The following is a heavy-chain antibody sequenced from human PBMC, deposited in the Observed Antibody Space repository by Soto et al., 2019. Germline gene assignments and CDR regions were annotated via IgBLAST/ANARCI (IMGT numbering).Heavy chain of an antibody. CDR1: GASTVSHYH. V-gene: IGHV4-31*02. D-gene: IGHD1-7*01. CDR3: ALALGTTTGLDY. Sequence: QVQLQESGPGLVKPSQTLSLTCSVSGASTVSHYHWTWIRQPPGKGLEWMGYIFNSGTTFYNPSLTSRLSLSMDTSGNHFSLELRSVTAAETAVYYCALALGTTTGLDYWGQGTLVTVS. CDR2: IFNSGTT. J-gene: IGHJ4*02.